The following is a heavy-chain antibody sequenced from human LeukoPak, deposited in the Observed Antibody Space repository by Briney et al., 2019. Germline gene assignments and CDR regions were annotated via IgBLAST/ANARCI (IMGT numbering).Heavy chain of an antibody. CDR1: GFTFSSYG. D-gene: IGHD3-9*01. J-gene: IGHJ6*03. Sequence: GGSLRLSCAASGFTFSSYGMHWVRQAPGKGLEWVAVIWYDGSNKYCADSVKGRFTISRDNSKNTLYLQMNSLRAEDTAVYYCARDYDILTGPYYYMDVWGKGTTVTVSS. CDR2: IWYDGSNK. CDR3: ARDYDILTGPYYYMDV. V-gene: IGHV3-33*01.